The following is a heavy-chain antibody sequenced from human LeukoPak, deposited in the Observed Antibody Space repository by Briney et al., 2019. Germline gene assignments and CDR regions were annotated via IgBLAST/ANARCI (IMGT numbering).Heavy chain of an antibody. Sequence: SETLSLTCTVSGGSISSYYWSWIRQPPGKGLEWIGYIYYSGSTNYNPSLKSRVTISVDTSKNQFSLKLSSVTAADTAVYYCARDYRADYYDSSGHLDYWGQGTLVTVSS. D-gene: IGHD3-22*01. CDR1: GGSISSYY. CDR2: IYYSGST. CDR3: ARDYRADYYDSSGHLDY. J-gene: IGHJ4*02. V-gene: IGHV4-59*01.